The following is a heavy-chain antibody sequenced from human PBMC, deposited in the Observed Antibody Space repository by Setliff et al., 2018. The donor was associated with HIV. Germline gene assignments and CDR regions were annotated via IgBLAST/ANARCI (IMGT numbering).Heavy chain of an antibody. CDR3: ARGSRDGYRLPFGY. CDR2: ISSSSSTI. Sequence: GGSLRLSCAASGFTFSTYRMSWVRQAPGKGLEWISYISSSSSTIYYADSVKGRFTISRDNAKNSLFLQMNSLRAEDTAVYYCARGSRDGYRLPFGYWGQGTLVTVSS. CDR1: GFTFSTYR. D-gene: IGHD5-12*01. J-gene: IGHJ4*02. V-gene: IGHV3-48*01.